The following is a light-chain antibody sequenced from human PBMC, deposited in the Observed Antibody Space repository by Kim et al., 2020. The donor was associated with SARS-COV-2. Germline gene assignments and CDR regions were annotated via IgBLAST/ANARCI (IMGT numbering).Light chain of an antibody. Sequence: EIVLTQSPGTLSLSPGERATLSCRASQSVSSNYLTWYQQKPGQAPRLLTYGASSRATGIPDRFSGSGSGTDFTLTISGLEPEDFAVYYCQQYGSSPYTFGQGTKLEI. J-gene: IGKJ2*01. V-gene: IGKV3-20*01. CDR3: QQYGSSPYT. CDR1: QSVSSNY. CDR2: GAS.